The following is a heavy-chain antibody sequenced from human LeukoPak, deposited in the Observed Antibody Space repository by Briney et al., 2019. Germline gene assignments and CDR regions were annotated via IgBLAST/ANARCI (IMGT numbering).Heavy chain of an antibody. Sequence: GSLRLSCAASGFTFSSYGMHWVRQAPGKGLEWVAVISYDGSNKYYADSVKGRFTISRDNSKNTLYLQMNSLRAEDTAVYYCAKDLYGSGWYNYFDPWAREPWSPSPQ. D-gene: IGHD6-19*01. V-gene: IGHV3-30*18. J-gene: IGHJ5*02. CDR2: ISYDGSNK. CDR1: GFTFSSYG. CDR3: AKDLYGSGWYNYFDP.